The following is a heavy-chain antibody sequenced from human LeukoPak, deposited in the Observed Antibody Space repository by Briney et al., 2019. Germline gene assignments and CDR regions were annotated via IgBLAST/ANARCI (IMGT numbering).Heavy chain of an antibody. CDR1: GGSLSSSSYY. V-gene: IGHV4-39*07. Sequence: SETLFLTCTVSGGSLSSSSYYWGWIRQPPGRGLEWIVSIYYSGSTYYNPSLKSRVTISVDTSKNQFSLKLSSVTAADTAVYYCARGNGYSSGWYFNYYYYMDVWGKGTTVTISS. D-gene: IGHD6-19*01. CDR3: ARGNGYSSGWYFNYYYYMDV. J-gene: IGHJ6*03. CDR2: IYYSGST.